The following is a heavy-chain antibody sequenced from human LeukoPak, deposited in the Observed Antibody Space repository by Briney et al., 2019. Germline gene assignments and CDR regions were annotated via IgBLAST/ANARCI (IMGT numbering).Heavy chain of an antibody. D-gene: IGHD2-21*02. V-gene: IGHV3-30*18. Sequence: GGSLRLSCAASGFTFSSYAMHWVRQAPGKGLEWVAVISYDGSNKYYADSVKGRFTISRDNSKNTLYLQMNSLRAEDTAVYYCAKDLAYCGGDCYPLYGMDVWGQGTTVTVSS. CDR1: GFTFSSYA. CDR2: ISYDGSNK. CDR3: AKDLAYCGGDCYPLYGMDV. J-gene: IGHJ6*02.